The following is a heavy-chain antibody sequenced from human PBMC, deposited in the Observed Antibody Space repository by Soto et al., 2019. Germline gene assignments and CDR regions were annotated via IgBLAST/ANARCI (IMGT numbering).Heavy chain of an antibody. CDR2: INPNSGGT. J-gene: IGHJ6*02. V-gene: IGHV1-2*04. CDR1: GYTFTGYY. CDR3: ARDLLPLITIFGVVTRTQYYGMDV. Sequence: ASVKVSCKASGYTFTGYYMHWVRQAPGQGLEWMGWINPNSGGTNYAQKFQGWVTMTRDTSISTAYMELSRLRSDDTAVYYCARDLLPLITIFGVVTRTQYYGMDVWGQGTTVTVSS. D-gene: IGHD3-3*01.